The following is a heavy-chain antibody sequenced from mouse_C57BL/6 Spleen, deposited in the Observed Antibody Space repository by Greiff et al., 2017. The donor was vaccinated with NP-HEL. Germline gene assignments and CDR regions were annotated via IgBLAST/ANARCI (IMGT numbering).Heavy chain of an antibody. V-gene: IGHV2-2*01. D-gene: IGHD1-1*01. Sequence: VKVEESGPGLVQPSQSLSITCTVSGFSLTSYGVHWVRQSPGKGLEWLGVIWSGGSTDYNAAFISRLSISKDNSKSQVFFKMNSLQADDTAIYYCARNGDYYGSPGFAYWGQGTLVTVSA. CDR2: IWSGGST. CDR1: GFSLTSYG. J-gene: IGHJ3*01. CDR3: ARNGDYYGSPGFAY.